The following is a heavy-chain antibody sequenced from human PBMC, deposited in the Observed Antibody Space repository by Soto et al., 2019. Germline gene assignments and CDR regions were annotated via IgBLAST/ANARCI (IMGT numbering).Heavy chain of an antibody. V-gene: IGHV6-1*01. CDR2: TYYRSKWFN. J-gene: IGHJ4*02. CDR3: ARLRERYRSGWTPFDY. Sequence: QVQLQQSGPGLVKPSQTLSLTCAISGDSVSSNNAAWHWIRQSPSRGLEWLGRTYYRSKWFNDYAVSVRSRITLNPDTSKNQFSLQLTSVTPEDTAGYYCARLRERYRSGWTPFDYWGQGTLVTVSS. CDR1: GDSVSSNNAA. D-gene: IGHD6-19*01.